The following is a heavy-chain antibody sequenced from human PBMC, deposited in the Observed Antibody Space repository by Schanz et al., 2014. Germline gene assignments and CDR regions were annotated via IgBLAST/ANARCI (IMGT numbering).Heavy chain of an antibody. D-gene: IGHD6-25*01. Sequence: EVHLLESGGGLVQPGRSLRLSCAASEFTFSTDAMSWVRQAPGKGLEWLSVISASGGDTYYADSVKGRFTISRDNSKNTLYLQMNSLRAEDTAVYYCAKVRYSSGWRGDYFDEWGQGTLVTVAS. V-gene: IGHV3-23*01. CDR1: EFTFSTDA. CDR3: AKVRYSSGWRGDYFDE. J-gene: IGHJ4*02. CDR2: ISASGGDT.